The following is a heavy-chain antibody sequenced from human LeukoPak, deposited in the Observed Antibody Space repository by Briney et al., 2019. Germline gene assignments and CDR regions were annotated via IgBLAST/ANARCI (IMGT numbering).Heavy chain of an antibody. J-gene: IGHJ4*02. CDR2: MNPNSGNT. D-gene: IGHD6-13*01. CDR3: ARGLRREQQLLRAFDY. CDR1: GYTFSNYD. V-gene: IGHV1-8*01. Sequence: ASVKVSCKASGYTFSNYDINWVRQASGQGLEWMGWMNPNSGNTGSAQKFQGRVTMTSNTSISTAYMELSSLRSEDTAVYYCARGLRREQQLLRAFDYWGQGTPVTVSS.